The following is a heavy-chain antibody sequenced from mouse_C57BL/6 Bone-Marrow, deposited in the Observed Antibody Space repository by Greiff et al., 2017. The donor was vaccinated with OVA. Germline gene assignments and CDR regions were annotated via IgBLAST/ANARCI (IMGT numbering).Heavy chain of an antibody. J-gene: IGHJ1*03. CDR1: GFTFSDFY. Sequence: EVHLVESGGGLVQSGRSLRLSCATSGFTFSDFYMEWVRQAPGKGLEWIAASRNKANDYTTEYSASVKGRFIVSRDTSQSILYLQMNALRAEDTAIYYCARDEGEYFDVWGTGTTVTVSS. CDR2: SRNKANDYTT. CDR3: ARDEGEYFDV. V-gene: IGHV7-1*01.